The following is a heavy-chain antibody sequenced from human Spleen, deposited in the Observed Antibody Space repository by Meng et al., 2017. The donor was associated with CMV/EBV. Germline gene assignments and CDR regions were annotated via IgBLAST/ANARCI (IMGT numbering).Heavy chain of an antibody. J-gene: IGHJ4*02. CDR1: GASISANY. CDR3: AYSRGGLLQNYY. CDR2: IYYSGST. D-gene: IGHD2-15*01. Sequence: SETLSLTCTVSGASISANYWSWSRRPPGKGLEWIGYIYYSGSTNYNPSLKSRVTISVDTSKNQFSLKLSSVTAADTAVYYCAYSRGGLLQNYYWGQGTLVTVSS. V-gene: IGHV4-59*01.